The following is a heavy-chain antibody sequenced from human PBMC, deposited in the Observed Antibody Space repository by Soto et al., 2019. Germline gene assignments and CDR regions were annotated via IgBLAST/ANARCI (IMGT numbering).Heavy chain of an antibody. V-gene: IGHV1-24*01. Sequence: ASVKVSCKVSGYTLTELSMHWVRQAPGKGLEWMGGFDPEDGETIYAQKFQGRVTMTEDTSTDTAYMELSSLRSEDTAVYYCATEDTAMAEPYYYGMDVWGQGTTVTVSS. D-gene: IGHD5-18*01. CDR3: ATEDTAMAEPYYYGMDV. CDR1: GYTLTELS. J-gene: IGHJ6*02. CDR2: FDPEDGET.